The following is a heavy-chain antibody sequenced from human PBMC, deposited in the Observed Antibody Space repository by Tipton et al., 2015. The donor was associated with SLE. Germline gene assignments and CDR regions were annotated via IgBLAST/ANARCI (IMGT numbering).Heavy chain of an antibody. CDR1: GFTFSNYA. CDR2: IGSSSRNI. J-gene: IGHJ3*02. V-gene: IGHV3-21*01. Sequence: SLRLSCAASGFTFSNYAMSWVRQAPGKGLEWVSSIGSSSRNIYYADSVKGRFTISRDNAKNSLYLQMNSLRAEDTAVYYCARGENWSDAFDIWGQGTMVTVSS. D-gene: IGHD3-3*01. CDR3: ARGENWSDAFDI.